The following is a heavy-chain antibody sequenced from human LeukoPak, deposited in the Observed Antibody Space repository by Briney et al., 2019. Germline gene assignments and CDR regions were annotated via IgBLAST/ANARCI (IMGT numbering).Heavy chain of an antibody. CDR3: AKKGYDPPRLYYFDY. CDR2: ISSSGSTI. J-gene: IGHJ4*02. Sequence: GGSLRLSCAASGFTFSDYYMSWIRQAPGKGLEWVSYISSSGSTIYYADSVKGRFTISRDNAKNSLYLQMNSLRAEDTAVYYCAKKGYDPPRLYYFDYWGQGTLVTVSS. V-gene: IGHV3-11*04. D-gene: IGHD5-12*01. CDR1: GFTFSDYY.